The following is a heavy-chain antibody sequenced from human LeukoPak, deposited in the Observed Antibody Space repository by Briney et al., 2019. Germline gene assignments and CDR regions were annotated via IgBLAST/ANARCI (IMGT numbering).Heavy chain of an antibody. CDR3: ARETSLPGYSGGLGFNY. CDR1: GGSISSYY. CDR2: IYYSGST. D-gene: IGHD6-19*01. Sequence: PSETLSLTCTVSGGSISSYYWSWIRQPPGKGLEWIGYIYYSGSTNYNPSLKSRVTISLDTSKNQVSLKLRSVTAADTAIYYCARETSLPGYSGGLGFNYWGQETLVTVSS. V-gene: IGHV4-59*01. J-gene: IGHJ4*02.